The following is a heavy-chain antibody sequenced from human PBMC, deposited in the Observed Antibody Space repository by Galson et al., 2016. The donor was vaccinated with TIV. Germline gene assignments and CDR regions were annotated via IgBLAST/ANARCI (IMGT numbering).Heavy chain of an antibody. J-gene: IGHJ4*02. CDR2: IYHYAGTYT. V-gene: IGHV4-38-2*02. CDR1: GDSVNNGYY. Sequence: ETLSLTCAVSGDSVNNGYYWGWIRQPPGKGLEWIGNIYHYAGTYTYFNPSLRSRVSISVDTSRNEFSLNLRSVTAADTAVYFCARDRLHHWYGGDDFWGQGMLVTVSS. D-gene: IGHD6-13*01. CDR3: ARDRLHHWYGGDDF.